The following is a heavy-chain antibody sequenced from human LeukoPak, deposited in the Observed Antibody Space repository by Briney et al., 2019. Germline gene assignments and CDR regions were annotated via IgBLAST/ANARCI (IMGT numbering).Heavy chain of an antibody. CDR1: GFTFSAYA. D-gene: IGHD1-1*01. CDR3: ARSPVLDRNDWSFAD. Sequence: GGSLRLSCEASGFTFSAYAMTWVRQAPGEGLEWVSSIGSDNKPHYSESVKGRFAISRDNSKNTVYLQMNSLRAEDTAVYFCARSPVLDRNDWSFADWGQGTLVTVSS. V-gene: IGHV3-23*05. CDR2: IGSDNKP. J-gene: IGHJ4*02.